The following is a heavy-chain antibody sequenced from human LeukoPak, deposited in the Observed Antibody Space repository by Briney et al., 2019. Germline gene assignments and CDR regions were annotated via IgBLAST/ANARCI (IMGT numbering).Heavy chain of an antibody. CDR1: MDSLSSHSAA. Sequence: QTLSLTRAISMDSLSSHSAAGNWISQSPSRGLEWLGTTYYRSKRHKEYPGYVKSRITINPDTSKNQCSLQLNSVTPEDTAVYYCAREVASDGDGRYFDWFTGGYYYYYYMDVWGKGTTVTVSS. CDR2: TYYRSKRHK. CDR3: AREVASDGDGRYFDWFTGGYYYYYYMDV. J-gene: IGHJ6*03. D-gene: IGHD3-9*01. V-gene: IGHV6-1*01.